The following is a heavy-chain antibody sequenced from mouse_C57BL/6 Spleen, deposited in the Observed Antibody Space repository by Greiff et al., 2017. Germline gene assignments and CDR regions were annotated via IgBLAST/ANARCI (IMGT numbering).Heavy chain of an antibody. Sequence: QVQLQQPGAELVMPGASVKLSCKASGYTFTSYWLHWVKQRPGQGLEWIGEIDPSDSYTNYNQKVKGKSPLTVDKSSSTAYMQLSSLTSEDSAVYYCARRKYSNYAMDYWGQGTSVTVSS. CDR1: GYTFTSYW. CDR3: ARRKYSNYAMDY. V-gene: IGHV1-69*01. J-gene: IGHJ4*01. CDR2: IDPSDSYT. D-gene: IGHD2-5*01.